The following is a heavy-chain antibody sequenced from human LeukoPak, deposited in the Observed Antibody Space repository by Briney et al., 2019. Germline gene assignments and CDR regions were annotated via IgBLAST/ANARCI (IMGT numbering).Heavy chain of an antibody. CDR1: GYSFTSYW. J-gene: IGHJ2*01. CDR2: IYPGDSDT. CDR3: ARPPAIAAAGTYWYFDL. D-gene: IGHD6-13*01. Sequence: GESLKISCKGSGYSFTSYWIGWVRQMPGKGLEWMGIIYPGDSDTRYSPSFQGQVTISVDKSISTAYLQWSSLKASDTAMYYCARPPAIAAAGTYWYFDLWGRGTLVTVSS. V-gene: IGHV5-51*01.